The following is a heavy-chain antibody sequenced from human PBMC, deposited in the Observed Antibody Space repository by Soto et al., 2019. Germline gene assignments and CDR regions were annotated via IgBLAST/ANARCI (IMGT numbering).Heavy chain of an antibody. Sequence: GESLKISFKGSGFTFTSYLICWVRQMPVKGLEWMGIIYPDDSDTRYSPSFQGRVTISVEKSISTAYLQWSCLKASDTAMYYCARQVLCSGSYYFDSCGQLALVTVCS. CDR3: ARQVLCSGSYYFDS. D-gene: IGHD3-10*02. CDR1: GFTFTSYL. V-gene: IGHV5-51*01. J-gene: IGHJ4*02. CDR2: IYPDDSDT.